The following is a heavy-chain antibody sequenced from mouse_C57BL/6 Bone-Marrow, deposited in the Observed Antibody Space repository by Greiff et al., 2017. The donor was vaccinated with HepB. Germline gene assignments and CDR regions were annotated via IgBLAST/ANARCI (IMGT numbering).Heavy chain of an antibody. V-gene: IGHV1-66*01. CDR1: GYSFTSYY. J-gene: IGHJ2*01. CDR3: ARSSGYLYFDY. Sequence: VQLQQSGPELVKPGASVKISCKASGYSFTSYYIHWVKQRPGQGLEWIGWIYPGSGNTKYNEKFKGKATLTADTSSSPAYMQLSSLTSEDSAVYYCARSSGYLYFDYWGQGTTLTVSS. CDR2: IYPGSGNT. D-gene: IGHD3-2*02.